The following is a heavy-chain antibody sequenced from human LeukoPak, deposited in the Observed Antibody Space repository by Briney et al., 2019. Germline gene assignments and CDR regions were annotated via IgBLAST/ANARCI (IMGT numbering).Heavy chain of an antibody. CDR1: GLIFCRYS. V-gene: IGHV3-48*01. CDR3: ARGPLYCSGGSCYPHYFDY. D-gene: IGHD2-15*01. J-gene: IGHJ4*02. Sequence: GGSQSLPCAAWGLIFCRYSMHWVRGAPGRGVEGVIYFSSSSSTIYYADSVKGRFTISRENAKNSLYLQMNSLRAGDTAVYYCARGPLYCSGGSCYPHYFDYWGQGTLVTVSS. CDR2: FSSSSSTI.